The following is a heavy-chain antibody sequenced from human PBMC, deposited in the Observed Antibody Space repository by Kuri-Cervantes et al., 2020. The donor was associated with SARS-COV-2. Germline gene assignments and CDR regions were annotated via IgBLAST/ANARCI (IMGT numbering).Heavy chain of an antibody. CDR2: ISGSGGST. V-gene: IGHV3-23*01. CDR3: ATGWSLAI. J-gene: IGHJ4*02. CDR1: GFTFSSYA. D-gene: IGHD2-8*01. Sequence: GESLKISCAASGFTFSSYAMSWVRQAPGKGLEWVSAISGSGGSTYYADSVKGRFTISRDNSKNTLYLQMNSPRAEDTAVYYCATGWSLAIWGQGTLVTVSS.